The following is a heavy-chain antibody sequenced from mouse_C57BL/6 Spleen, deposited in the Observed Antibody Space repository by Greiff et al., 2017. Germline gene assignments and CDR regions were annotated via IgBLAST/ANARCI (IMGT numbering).Heavy chain of an antibody. CDR3: ARTRSYVAYPYWYFDV. Sequence: VQLQQSGAELARPGASVKLSCKASGYTFTSYGISWVKQRTGQGLEWIGEIYPRSGNTYYNEKFKGKATLTADKSSSTAYMELRSLTSEDSAVYFCARTRSYVAYPYWYFDVWGTVTTVTVSS. V-gene: IGHV1-81*01. J-gene: IGHJ1*03. CDR1: GYTFTSYG. D-gene: IGHD1-1*01. CDR2: IYPRSGNT.